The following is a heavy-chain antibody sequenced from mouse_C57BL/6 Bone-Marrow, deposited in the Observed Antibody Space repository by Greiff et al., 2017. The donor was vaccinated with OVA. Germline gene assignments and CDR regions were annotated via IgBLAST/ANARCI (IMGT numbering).Heavy chain of an antibody. Sequence: VRLQQSGPELVKPGASVKISCKASGYAFSSSWMNWVKQRPGKGLEWIGRIYPGDGDTNYNGKFKGKATLTADKSSSTAYMQLSSLTSEDSAVYFWARGGQLRLPDYFDYWGQGTTLTVSS. J-gene: IGHJ2*01. CDR1: GYAFSSSW. CDR2: IYPGDGDT. D-gene: IGHD3-2*02. V-gene: IGHV1-82*01. CDR3: ARGGQLRLPDYFDY.